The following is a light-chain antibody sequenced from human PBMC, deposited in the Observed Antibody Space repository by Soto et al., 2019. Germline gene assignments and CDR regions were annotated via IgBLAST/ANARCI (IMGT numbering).Light chain of an antibody. CDR2: EGS. Sequence: QSVLTQPASVSGSPGQSITISCTGTSSDVGSYNLVSWYQQHPGKAPKLMIYEGSKRPSGVSNRFSGSKSGNTASLTISGLQAEDEADYYCCSYAGSLVFGGGTMVTVL. CDR3: CSYAGSLV. V-gene: IGLV2-23*01. J-gene: IGLJ2*01. CDR1: SSDVGSYNL.